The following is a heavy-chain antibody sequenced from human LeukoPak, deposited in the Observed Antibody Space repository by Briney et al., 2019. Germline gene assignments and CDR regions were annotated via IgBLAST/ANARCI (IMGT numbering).Heavy chain of an antibody. CDR3: ARVPLWSMHSFDY. V-gene: IGHV3-30-3*01. J-gene: IGHJ4*02. D-gene: IGHD3-16*01. Sequence: GRSLRLSCAASGFTFSSYAMHWVRQAPGKGLEWVAVISYDGSNKYYADSVKGRFTISRDNSKNTLYLQMSSLRAEDTAVYYCARVPLWSMHSFDYWGQGTLVTVSS. CDR1: GFTFSSYA. CDR2: ISYDGSNK.